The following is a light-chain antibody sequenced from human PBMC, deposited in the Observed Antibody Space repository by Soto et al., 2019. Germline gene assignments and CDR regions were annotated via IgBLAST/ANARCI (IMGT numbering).Light chain of an antibody. CDR3: QQYNSYSWS. CDR2: DAS. J-gene: IGKJ1*01. Sequence: IQMTQSPSTLSASVGDRVTITCRASQSIGGWLAWYQQKPGKAPNLLIYDASSLESGVPSRFSGSGSGTEFTLTISSLQPDDFATYYCQQYNSYSWSFGQGTKVDIK. V-gene: IGKV1-5*01. CDR1: QSIGGW.